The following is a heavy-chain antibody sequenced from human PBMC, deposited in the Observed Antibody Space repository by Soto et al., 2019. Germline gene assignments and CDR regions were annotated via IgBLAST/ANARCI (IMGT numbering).Heavy chain of an antibody. V-gene: IGHV3-21*01. CDR1: GFTFSSYS. Sequence: EVQLVESGGGLVKPGGSLRLSCAASGFTFSSYSMNWVRQSPGKGLEWVSAITSSSNYISYADYVKGRFTISRDNHKSSLYLQMDSLRADDTAVYYCARHQRVGTTPGYWGPGTLGPVSS. D-gene: IGHD1-1*01. CDR3: ARHQRVGTTPGY. CDR2: ITSSSNYI. J-gene: IGHJ4*02.